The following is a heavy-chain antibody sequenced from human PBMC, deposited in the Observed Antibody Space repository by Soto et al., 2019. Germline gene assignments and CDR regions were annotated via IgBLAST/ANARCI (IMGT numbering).Heavy chain of an antibody. CDR2: INAGNGNT. D-gene: IGHD4-17*01. V-gene: IGHV1-3*01. CDR1: GYTFTSYA. J-gene: IGHJ4*02. CDR3: ARDLATTVTTLGY. Sequence: GASVKVSCKASGYTFTSYAMHWVRQAPGQRLEWMGWINAGNGNTKYSQKFQGRVTITRDTSTSTAYMELRSLRSDDTAVYYCARDLATTVTTLGYWGQGTLVTVSS.